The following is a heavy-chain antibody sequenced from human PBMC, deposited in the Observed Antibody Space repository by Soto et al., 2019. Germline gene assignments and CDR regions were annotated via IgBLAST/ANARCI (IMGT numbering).Heavy chain of an antibody. Sequence: SVKVSCKASGGTFSSYAISWVRQAPGQGLEWMGGIIPIFGTANYAQKFQGRVTITADESTSTAYMELSSLRSEDTAVYYCVNGVGNDYGDPYYYYYGMDVWGQGTTVTVSS. CDR2: IIPIFGTA. CDR3: VNGVGNDYGDPYYYYYGMDV. CDR1: GGTFSSYA. J-gene: IGHJ6*02. V-gene: IGHV1-69*13. D-gene: IGHD4-17*01.